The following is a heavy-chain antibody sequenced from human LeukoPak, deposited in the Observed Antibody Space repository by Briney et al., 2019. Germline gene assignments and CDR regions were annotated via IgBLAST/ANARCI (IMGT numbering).Heavy chain of an antibody. CDR2: IYYSGST. Sequence: SETLSLTCTVSGGSISSYYWSWIRQPPGKGLEWIGYIYYSGSTNYNPSLKSRVTISVDTSKNQFSLKLSSATAADTAVYYCARLLCSGGSCYSGVSYYGMDVWGQGTTVTVSS. CDR1: GGSISSYY. D-gene: IGHD2-15*01. V-gene: IGHV4-59*08. CDR3: ARLLCSGGSCYSGVSYYGMDV. J-gene: IGHJ6*02.